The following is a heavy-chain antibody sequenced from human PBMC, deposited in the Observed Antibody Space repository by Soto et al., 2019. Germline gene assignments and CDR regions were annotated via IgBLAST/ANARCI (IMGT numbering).Heavy chain of an antibody. J-gene: IGHJ4*02. CDR3: ANRGVYHSSGWIDS. Sequence: EVQLLESGGGLVQPGGSLRLSCAASGFTYSSYAMSWVRQAPGKGLEWVSALSGSGTSTYYADSVKGRFTISRVNYKNTLYLQMNSLRAEDTAVYYCANRGVYHSSGWIDSWGQGTLVTVSS. CDR1: GFTYSSYA. D-gene: IGHD3-22*01. V-gene: IGHV3-23*01. CDR2: LSGSGTST.